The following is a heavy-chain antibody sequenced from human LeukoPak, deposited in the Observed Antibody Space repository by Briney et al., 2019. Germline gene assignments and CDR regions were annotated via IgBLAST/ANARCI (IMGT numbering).Heavy chain of an antibody. D-gene: IGHD3-22*01. V-gene: IGHV3-21*01. CDR1: GFTFSRHS. J-gene: IGHJ4*02. Sequence: GGSLRLSCAASGFTFSRHSISWVRQAPRKGLEWVSSISSSSSYIYYADSVKGRFTISRDNAKNSLYLQMNSLRAEDTAVYYCARGVGNYRYYFDFWGQGTLVTVSS. CDR2: ISSSSSYI. CDR3: ARGVGNYRYYFDF.